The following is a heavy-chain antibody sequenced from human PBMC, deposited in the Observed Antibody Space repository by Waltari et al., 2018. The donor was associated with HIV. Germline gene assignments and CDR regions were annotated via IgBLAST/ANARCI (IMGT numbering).Heavy chain of an antibody. J-gene: IGHJ4*02. V-gene: IGHV3-33*01. D-gene: IGHD2-15*01. Sequence: QVQLVESGGGVVQPGRSLRRCCAASGFTFSNYGMHWVHQAPGEGLEWVALIWDDGSNKFYADSVKGRFIISRDNSKNTLYLQINSLRADDTAVYYCTRDKQTTGATLDYWGQGTLVTVSS. CDR2: IWDDGSNK. CDR3: TRDKQTTGATLDY. CDR1: GFTFSNYG.